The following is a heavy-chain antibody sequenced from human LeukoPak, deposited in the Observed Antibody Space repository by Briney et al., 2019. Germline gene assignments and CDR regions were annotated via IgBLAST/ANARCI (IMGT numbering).Heavy chain of an antibody. CDR2: IYYSRST. CDR1: GGSISSGGYY. J-gene: IGHJ4*02. D-gene: IGHD6-13*01. Sequence: PSETLSLTCTVSGGSISSGGYYWSWIRQHPGKGLEWIGYIYYSRSTYYNPSLKSRVTISVDTSKNQFSLKLSSVTAADTAVYYCARVNRISSSWYFDYWGQGTLVTVSS. V-gene: IGHV4-31*03. CDR3: ARVNRISSSWYFDY.